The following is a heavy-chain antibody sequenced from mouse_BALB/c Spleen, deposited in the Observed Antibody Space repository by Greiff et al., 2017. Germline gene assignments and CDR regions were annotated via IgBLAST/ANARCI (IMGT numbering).Heavy chain of an antibody. J-gene: IGHJ4*01. CDR1: GFSLTSYG. CDR3: ARAPYGNYDGYYAMDY. D-gene: IGHD2-1*01. V-gene: IGHV2-9*02. CDR2: IWAGGST. Sequence: VHLVESGPGLVAPSQSLSITCTVSGFSLTSYGVHWVRQPPGKGLEWLGVIWAGGSTNYNSALMSRLSISKDNSKSQVFLKMNSLQTDDTAMYYCARAPYGNYDGYYAMDYWGQGTSVTVSS.